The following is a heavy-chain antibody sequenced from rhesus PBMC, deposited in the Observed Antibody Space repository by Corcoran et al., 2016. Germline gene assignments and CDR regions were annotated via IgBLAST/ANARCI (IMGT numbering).Heavy chain of an antibody. J-gene: IGHJ4*01. Sequence: EVQLVESGGGLAKPGGSLRLSWAAPVFTFSTYALHWVRQAPGKGLEWVSTIISVGSTYYADSVKGRFTISRDNSKSTLSLQMNSLRAEDTAFYYCTKDRNSNFDYWGQGVLVTVSS. V-gene: IGHV3-103*01. CDR1: VFTFSTYA. D-gene: IGHD1-20*01. CDR2: IISVGST. CDR3: TKDRNSNFDY.